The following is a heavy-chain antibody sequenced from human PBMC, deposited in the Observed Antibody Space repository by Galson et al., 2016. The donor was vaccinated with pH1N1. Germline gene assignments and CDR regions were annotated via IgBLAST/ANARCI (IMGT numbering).Heavy chain of an antibody. V-gene: IGHV4-34*01. J-gene: IGHJ5*02. CDR3: TRGKRGTYYFDSSGYSFAH. Sequence: ETLSLTCEVHGGAFSGYYWNWIRQPPGKGLEWIGESKDGGSANYNPSLESRVTISVETSKNQISLKLNSVTASDTAVYYCTRGKRGTYYFDSSGYSFAHWGPGTLVTVAS. CDR2: SKDGGSA. D-gene: IGHD3-22*01. CDR1: GGAFSGYY.